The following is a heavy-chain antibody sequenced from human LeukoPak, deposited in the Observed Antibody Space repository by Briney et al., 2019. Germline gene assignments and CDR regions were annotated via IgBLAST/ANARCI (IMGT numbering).Heavy chain of an antibody. CDR1: GYRFTSYW. J-gene: IGHJ4*02. CDR3: ARQEQWLVPEPYFDY. CDR2: IYPGESDT. D-gene: IGHD6-19*01. Sequence: GGALETSFKGSGYRFTSYWIGWVRPRPGKGVGWMGIIYPGESDTRYSPSFQGQVTISADNSISTAYLQWSSLKASDTAMYYCARQEQWLVPEPYFDYWGQGTLVTVSS. V-gene: IGHV5-51*01.